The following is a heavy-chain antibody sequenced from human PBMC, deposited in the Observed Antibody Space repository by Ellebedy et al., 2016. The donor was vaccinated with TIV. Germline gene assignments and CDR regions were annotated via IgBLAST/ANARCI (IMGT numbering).Heavy chain of an antibody. J-gene: IGHJ6*02. CDR2: IWYDGSNK. CDR3: ARVYDITQYYYYYGMDV. V-gene: IGHV3-33*01. CDR1: GFTFSSYG. Sequence: GESLKISCAASGFTFSSYGMHWVRQAPGKGLEWVAVIWYDGSNKYYADSVKGRFTISRDNSKNTLYLQMNSLRAEDTAVYYCARVYDITQYYYYYGMDVWGQGTTVTVSS. D-gene: IGHD3-9*01.